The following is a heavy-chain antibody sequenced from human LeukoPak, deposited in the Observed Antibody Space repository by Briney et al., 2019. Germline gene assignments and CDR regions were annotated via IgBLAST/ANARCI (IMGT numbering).Heavy chain of an antibody. CDR2: IKLDGSEK. Sequence: GGSLRLSCAASGFTFSRYWMRWVRQAPGKGLEWVANIKLDGSEKYYVESVKGRFTISRDNAKNSLYLQINSLRAEDTDVYYCARGNYGALDIWGQGTMVTVSS. CDR1: GFTFSRYW. J-gene: IGHJ3*02. D-gene: IGHD1-7*01. V-gene: IGHV3-7*04. CDR3: ARGNYGALDI.